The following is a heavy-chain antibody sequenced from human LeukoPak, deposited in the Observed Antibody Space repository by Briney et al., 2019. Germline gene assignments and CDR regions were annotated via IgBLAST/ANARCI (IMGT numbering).Heavy chain of an antibody. D-gene: IGHD5-18*01. CDR3: ATPSGYSYGHFDD. CDR1: GYTLTELS. CDR2: FDPEDGET. V-gene: IGHV1-24*01. J-gene: IGHJ4*02. Sequence: ASVKVSCKVSGYTLTELSMHWVRQAPGKGLEWMGGFDPEDGETIYAQKFQGRVTMTEETSTDTAYMELSSLRSEDTAVYYCATPSGYSYGHFDDWGQATLVTVSS.